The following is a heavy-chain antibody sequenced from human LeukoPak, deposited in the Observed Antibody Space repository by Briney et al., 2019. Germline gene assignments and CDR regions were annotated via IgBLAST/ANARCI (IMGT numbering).Heavy chain of an antibody. CDR2: ISGSGGST. D-gene: IGHD6-13*01. Sequence: PGGSLRLSCAASGFTFSSYAMSWVRQAPGKGLEWVSAISGSGGSTYYADSVKGRFTISRDNSKNTLYLQMNSLRAEDTAVYYCAKDQQLVLYYYYGMDVWGQGTTVTVS. CDR3: AKDQQLVLYYYYGMDV. J-gene: IGHJ6*02. V-gene: IGHV3-23*01. CDR1: GFTFSSYA.